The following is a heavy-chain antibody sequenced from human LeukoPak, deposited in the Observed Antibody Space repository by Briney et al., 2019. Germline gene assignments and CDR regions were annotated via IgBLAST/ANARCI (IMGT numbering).Heavy chain of an antibody. J-gene: IGHJ3*02. CDR3: TGLLWQWLVPGI. CDR2: IRSKAYGGTT. V-gene: IGHV3-49*04. Sequence: AGGSLRLSCTASGFTFGDYAMSWVRQAPGKGLEWVGFIRSKAYGGTTEYAASVKGRFTISRDDSKSIAYLQMNSLKTEDTAVYYCTGLLWQWLVPGIWGQGTMVTVSS. CDR1: GFTFGDYA. D-gene: IGHD6-19*01.